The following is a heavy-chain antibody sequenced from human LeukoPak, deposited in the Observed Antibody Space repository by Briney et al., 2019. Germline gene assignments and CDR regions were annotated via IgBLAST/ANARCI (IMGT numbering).Heavy chain of an antibody. V-gene: IGHV1-69*13. Sequence: SVKVSCKASGGTFSSYAISLVRQAPGQGLEWMGGIIPIFGTANYAQKFQGRVTITADESTSTAYMELSSLRSEDTAVYYCAISRAGWVVTYAFDIWGQGTMVPVSS. D-gene: IGHD2-21*02. CDR3: AISRAGWVVTYAFDI. CDR1: GGTFSSYA. CDR2: IIPIFGTA. J-gene: IGHJ3*02.